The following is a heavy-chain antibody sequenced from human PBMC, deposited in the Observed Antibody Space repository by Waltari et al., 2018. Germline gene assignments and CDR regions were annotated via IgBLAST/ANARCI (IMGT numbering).Heavy chain of an antibody. CDR3: TRTRYCSTTSCQVDWFDP. D-gene: IGHD2-2*01. V-gene: IGHV3-74*01. J-gene: IGHJ5*02. Sequence: QAPGMGLVWVSRINGDGGSTSYADSVKGRFTISRDNANNTLYLQMNSLRAEYTAVYYCTRTRYCSTTSCQVDWFDPWGQGTLVTVSS. CDR2: INGDGGST.